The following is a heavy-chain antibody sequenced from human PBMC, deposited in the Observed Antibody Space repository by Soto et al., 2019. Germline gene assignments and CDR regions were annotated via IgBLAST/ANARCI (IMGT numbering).Heavy chain of an antibody. CDR2: IYYSGST. CDR3: ARPFLWSGYLPEFREGMDF. D-gene: IGHD3-3*01. J-gene: IGHJ6*02. CDR1: GGSIDSFY. Sequence: SETLSLTGTVSGGSIDSFYWTWIRQFPWKGLEWIGYIYYSGSTTNYNPSLKSRATLSVDTSKNQFSLKLSSMTAADTAVYYCARPFLWSGYLPEFREGMDFLGPWITVTLCS. V-gene: IGHV4-59*01.